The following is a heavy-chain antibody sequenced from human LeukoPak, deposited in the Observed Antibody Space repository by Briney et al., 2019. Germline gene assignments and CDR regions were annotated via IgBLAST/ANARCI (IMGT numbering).Heavy chain of an antibody. V-gene: IGHV1-2*02. J-gene: IGHJ4*02. CDR2: IKPNSGDT. Sequence: ASVKLSCKSSGGTLNKFGLSWVRQAPGQGLEWMGWIKPNSGDTNYAQKFQGRVTMTRDTSVNTAFMELSRLTFDDTAVYYCARGGAVGNGVNDYPMFDYWGQGTPVTVSS. CDR1: GGTLNKFG. D-gene: IGHD5/OR15-5a*01. CDR3: ARGGAVGNGVNDYPMFDY.